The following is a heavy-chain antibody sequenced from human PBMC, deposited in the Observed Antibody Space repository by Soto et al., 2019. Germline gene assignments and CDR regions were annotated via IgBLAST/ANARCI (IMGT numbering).Heavy chain of an antibody. D-gene: IGHD6-13*01. CDR1: GYTFINYY. CDR3: ARDLAAGDY. V-gene: IGHV1-46*01. Sequence: QVQLVQSGAEVKKPGASVKLSCKASGYTFINYYIHWVRQAPGQGLEWMGIFNPTSGSTNYAQKFQGRVTLTMNTSTRTVYMELSSLRFDDTAVYYCARDLAAGDYWGQGTLVTVSS. J-gene: IGHJ4*02. CDR2: FNPTSGST.